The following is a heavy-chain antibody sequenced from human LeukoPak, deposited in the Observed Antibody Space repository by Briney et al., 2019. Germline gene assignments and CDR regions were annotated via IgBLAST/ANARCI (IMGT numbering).Heavy chain of an antibody. CDR1: GNTFTIYG. V-gene: IGHV7-4-1*02. D-gene: IGHD2-15*01. CDR2: INTNTGNP. Sequence: ASVKVSCTASGNTFTIYGMNWVRQAPGQGLEWMGWINTNTGNPTYAQGFTGRFVFSLDTSVSTAYLHISSLKAEDTAVYYCARGTCSGGSCSYAYWGQGTLVTVSS. CDR3: ARGTCSGGSCSYAY. J-gene: IGHJ4*02.